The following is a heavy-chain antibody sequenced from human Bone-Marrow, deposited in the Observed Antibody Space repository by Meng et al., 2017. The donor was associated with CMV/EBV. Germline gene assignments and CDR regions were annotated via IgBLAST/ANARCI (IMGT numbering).Heavy chain of an antibody. V-gene: IGHV4-38-2*02. CDR2: MYHGGNT. CDR1: GFSITNGYY. Sequence: GSLRLSCTVSGFSITNGYYWGWIRQPPGKGLEWIGSMYHGGNTYYNPSLMSRVTISADTSKNQFSLKLSSVSAADTAVYYCARGLTMVRGITRFDPWGQGTLVTGSS. J-gene: IGHJ5*02. CDR3: ARGLTMVRGITRFDP. D-gene: IGHD3-10*01.